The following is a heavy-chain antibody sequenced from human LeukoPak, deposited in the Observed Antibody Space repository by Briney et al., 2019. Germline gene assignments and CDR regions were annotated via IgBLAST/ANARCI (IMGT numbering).Heavy chain of an antibody. V-gene: IGHV3-23*01. CDR3: ARDLNSGWYYFDY. D-gene: IGHD6-19*01. CDR2: ITGDGRGT. CDR1: GFTFRNYV. J-gene: IGHJ4*02. Sequence: GGSLRLSCAASGFTFRNYVMSWVRQTPEKGLEWVSAITGDGRGTNHADSVKGRFTIFRDNSKNTLFLQMNSLRADDTAVYYCARDLNSGWYYFDYWGQGTLVTVSS.